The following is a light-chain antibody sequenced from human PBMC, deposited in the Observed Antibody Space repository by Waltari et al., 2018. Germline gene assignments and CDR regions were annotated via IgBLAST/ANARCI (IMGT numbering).Light chain of an antibody. CDR3: SSYAGSYTWV. Sequence: QSALTQPRSVSGAPGQPVTIPCPGTRRDVGSYIFVSWYHQHPGKPPKLMIYDVTQRPSGVPHRFSGSKSGNTASLTISGLQPEDEADYYCSSYAGSYTWVFGGGTKLTVV. CDR2: DVT. J-gene: IGLJ3*02. CDR1: RRDVGSYIF. V-gene: IGLV2-11*01.